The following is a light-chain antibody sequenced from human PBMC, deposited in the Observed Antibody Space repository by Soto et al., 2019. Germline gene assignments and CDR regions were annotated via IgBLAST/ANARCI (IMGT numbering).Light chain of an antibody. J-gene: IGKJ1*01. V-gene: IGKV1-5*03. CDR1: QTISSW. CDR3: QRYNSYSEA. Sequence: DIQMTQSPSTLSGSVGDRVTITCRASQTISSWLAWYQQKPGKAPKLLIYKASTLKSGVPSRFSCSGSGTEFTLTISSLQPDDFATYYCQRYNSYSEAFGQGTKVELK. CDR2: KAS.